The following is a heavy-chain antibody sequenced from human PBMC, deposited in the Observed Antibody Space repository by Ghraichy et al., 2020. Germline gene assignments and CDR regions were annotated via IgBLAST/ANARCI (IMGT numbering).Heavy chain of an antibody. J-gene: IGHJ4*02. Sequence: SETLSLTCTVSGASVSSGSYSWSWLRQSPGRGLEWIAYLYDSGPANYSPSLKSRVSVSIDTTKNQFSLKVTSVTAADAAVYYCASGLWSLLTSRPFDFWGQVTLVTVSS. V-gene: IGHV4-61*01. D-gene: IGHD3-16*01. CDR1: GASVSSGSYS. CDR2: LYDSGPA. CDR3: ASGLWSLLTSRPFDF.